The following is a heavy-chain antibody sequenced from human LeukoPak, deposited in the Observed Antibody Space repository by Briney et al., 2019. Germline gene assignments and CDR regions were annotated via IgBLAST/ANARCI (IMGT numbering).Heavy chain of an antibody. CDR1: GYSFTSYW. J-gene: IGHJ4*02. CDR2: IYPGDSDT. V-gene: IGHV5-51*01. Sequence: GESLKISCKGSGYSFTSYWIGWVRQMPGKGLEWMGIIYPGDSDTRYSPSFQGQVTISADKSISTAYLQWSSLKASDTAMHYCARQFRDDILTGYSSYFDYWGQGTLVTVSS. D-gene: IGHD3-9*01. CDR3: ARQFRDDILTGYSSYFDY.